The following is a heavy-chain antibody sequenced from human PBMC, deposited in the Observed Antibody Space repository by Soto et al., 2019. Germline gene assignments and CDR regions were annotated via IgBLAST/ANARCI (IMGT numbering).Heavy chain of an antibody. J-gene: IGHJ3*02. D-gene: IGHD5-18*01. CDR1: GGTFSSSA. CDR3: ARWGYSDGWYACVI. V-gene: IGHV1-69*01. Sequence: QVPLVQSGAEVKTPGSSVKVSCKASGGTFSSSAISWERQAPGQGLEWMGGIIPIFGTANYAQTFQGRVTMTADESTSTSYMVLSTMRSEDTSVYYCARWGYSDGWYACVIWGQGTLVTVAS. CDR2: IIPIFGTA.